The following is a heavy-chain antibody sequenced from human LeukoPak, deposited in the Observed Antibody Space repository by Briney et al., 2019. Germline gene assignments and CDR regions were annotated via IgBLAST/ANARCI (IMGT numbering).Heavy chain of an antibody. D-gene: IGHD3-3*01. CDR2: INWNGGGT. Sequence: PGGSLRLSCAASGYTFRDYGMSWVRQVPGKGLEWVSGINWNGGGTGYADSVKGRFTISRDNDKNSLYLQMNSLRAEDTALYYCARDPNDFWSGYWYYFGYWGQGTLVTVSS. J-gene: IGHJ4*02. CDR1: GYTFRDYG. CDR3: ARDPNDFWSGYWYYFGY. V-gene: IGHV3-20*04.